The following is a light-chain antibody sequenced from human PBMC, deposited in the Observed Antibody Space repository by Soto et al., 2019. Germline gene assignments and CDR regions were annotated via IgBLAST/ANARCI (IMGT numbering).Light chain of an antibody. V-gene: IGLV1-47*01. CDR3: AAWDDSLSGPGV. CDR2: KNN. J-gene: IGLJ7*01. Sequence: QSVLTQPPSASGTPGQRVTISCSGSSSNIGNFYVYWYQQLPGTAPKLLIYKNNQRPLGVPDRFSGSKSGTSASLAISGLRSEDETDYYFAAWDDSLSGPGVFGGGTQQTVL. CDR1: SSNIGNFY.